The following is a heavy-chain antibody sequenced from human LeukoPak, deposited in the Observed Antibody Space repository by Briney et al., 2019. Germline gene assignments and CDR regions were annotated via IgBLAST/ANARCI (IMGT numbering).Heavy chain of an antibody. D-gene: IGHD4-17*01. CDR1: GFTFSSYG. CDR3: AKGTTVTTVAYFDY. J-gene: IGHJ4*02. V-gene: IGHV3-30*18. Sequence: GGSLRLSCAASGFTFSSYGMHWVRQAPGKGLEWVAVISYDGSNKYYADSVRGRFTISRDNSKNTLYLQMNSLRAADTAVYYCAKGTTVTTVAYFDYWGQGTLVTVSS. CDR2: ISYDGSNK.